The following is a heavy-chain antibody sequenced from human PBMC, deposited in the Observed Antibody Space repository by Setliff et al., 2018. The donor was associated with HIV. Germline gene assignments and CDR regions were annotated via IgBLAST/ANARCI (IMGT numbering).Heavy chain of an antibody. D-gene: IGHD1-20*01. J-gene: IGHJ6*02. CDR3: TRHSTDPGRYNGMDV. V-gene: IGHV3-73*01. Sequence: GGSLRLSCAASGFTFSGSAMHWVRQASGKGLEWVGRIRSKGYGSATAYAASVKGRFTISRDDSKNTAYLQMDSLKTEDTAVYYCTRHSTDPGRYNGMDVWGQGTTVTVSS. CDR1: GFTFSGSA. CDR2: IRSKGYGSAT.